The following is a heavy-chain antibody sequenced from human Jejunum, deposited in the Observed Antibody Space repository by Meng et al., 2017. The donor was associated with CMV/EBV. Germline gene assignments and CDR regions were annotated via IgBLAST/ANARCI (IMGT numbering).Heavy chain of an antibody. Sequence: LSLAWEASGFPFGAYYMTWVRQAPGKGLEWVSYITGSGDIIYYADSVKGRFTISRDNAKSSLYLEINSLRAEDTAVYYCARGNYGFDYWGQGTLVTVSS. D-gene: IGHD4-17*01. CDR3: ARGNYGFDY. J-gene: IGHJ4*02. CDR2: ITGSGDII. CDR1: GFPFGAYY. V-gene: IGHV3-11*01.